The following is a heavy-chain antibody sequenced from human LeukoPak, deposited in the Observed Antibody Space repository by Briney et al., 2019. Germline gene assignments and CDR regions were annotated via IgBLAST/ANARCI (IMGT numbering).Heavy chain of an antibody. CDR3: ARDPLGCGGDCHFDY. D-gene: IGHD2-21*02. CDR2: IIPIYNPA. V-gene: IGHV1-69*13. J-gene: IGHJ4*02. Sequence: SVKVSCKTSGGTFSSYAFSWMRQAPGQGLEWVGRIIPIYNPADYTQRFQGRVTITADEPTNTVYLELSSLRYDDTAVYYCARDPLGCGGDCHFDYWGQGTLVTVSS. CDR1: GGTFSSYA.